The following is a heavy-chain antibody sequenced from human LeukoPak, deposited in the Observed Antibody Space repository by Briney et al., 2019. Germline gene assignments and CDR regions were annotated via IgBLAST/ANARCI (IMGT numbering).Heavy chain of an antibody. CDR2: IYYSGST. Sequence: PSETLSLTCTVSGGSISSYYWSWIRQPPGKGLEWIGYIYYSGSTNYNPSLKSRVTISVDTSKNQFSLKLSSVTAADTAVYYCARRPLRFLEWLFDWGQGTLVTVSS. D-gene: IGHD3-3*01. V-gene: IGHV4-59*01. J-gene: IGHJ4*02. CDR1: GGSISSYY. CDR3: ARRPLRFLEWLFD.